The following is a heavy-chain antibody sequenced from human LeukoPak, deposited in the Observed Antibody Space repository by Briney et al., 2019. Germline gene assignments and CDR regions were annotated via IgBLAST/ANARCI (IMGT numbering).Heavy chain of an antibody. CDR2: TVSEIDGGTT. CDR3: TTDEDWNYARKDV. Sequence: GGSLRLSCAASGLTFNYAWMSWVRQVPGKGLKWAGQTVSEIDGGTTDYAAPVKGRFTISRDDSKSTLYLQMNSLKIEDTAVYYCTTDEDWNYARKDVWGQGATVIVSS. D-gene: IGHD1-7*01. CDR1: GLTFNYAW. V-gene: IGHV3-15*04. J-gene: IGHJ6*02.